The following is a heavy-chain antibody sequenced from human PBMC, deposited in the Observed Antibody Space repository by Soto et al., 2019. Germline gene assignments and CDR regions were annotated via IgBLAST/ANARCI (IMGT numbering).Heavy chain of an antibody. CDR3: ARDSVNYYDSSGYYFLFDY. J-gene: IGHJ4*02. CDR1: GFTFSSYA. D-gene: IGHD3-22*01. V-gene: IGHV3-30-3*01. Sequence: GGSLRLSCAASGFTFSSYAMHWVRQAPGKGLEWVAVISYDGSNKYYADSVKGRFTISRDNSKNTLYLQMNSLRAEDTAVYYCARDSVNYYDSSGYYFLFDYWGQGTLVTVSS. CDR2: ISYDGSNK.